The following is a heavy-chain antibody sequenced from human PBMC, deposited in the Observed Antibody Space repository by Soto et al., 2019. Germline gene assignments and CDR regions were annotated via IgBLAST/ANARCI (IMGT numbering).Heavy chain of an antibody. D-gene: IGHD6-6*01. CDR3: ARSIAVPSGHIDH. CDR1: GGSMSGYY. CDR2: VYYTGST. Sequence: SETLSLTCRVSGGSMSGYYWSWVRLAPGKGLEWIGYVYYTGSTNYNPSLQSRVSISVDTSNKHFSLSLSLVAAADTAVYFCARSIAVPSGHIDHWGQGIRVTVSS. J-gene: IGHJ4*02. V-gene: IGHV4-59*01.